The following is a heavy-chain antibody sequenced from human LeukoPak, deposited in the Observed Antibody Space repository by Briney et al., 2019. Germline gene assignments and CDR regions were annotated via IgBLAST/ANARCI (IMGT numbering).Heavy chain of an antibody. Sequence: GGSLRLSCAASGFTFSSYSMNWVRQAPGKGLEWVSSISSSSSYIYYADSVKGRFTISRVNAKTSLYLQMNSLRAEDTAVYYCARRSYGSGSYYQGNYFDYWGQGTLVTVSS. CDR1: GFTFSSYS. V-gene: IGHV3-21*01. J-gene: IGHJ4*02. CDR3: ARRSYGSGSYYQGNYFDY. D-gene: IGHD3-10*01. CDR2: ISSSSSYI.